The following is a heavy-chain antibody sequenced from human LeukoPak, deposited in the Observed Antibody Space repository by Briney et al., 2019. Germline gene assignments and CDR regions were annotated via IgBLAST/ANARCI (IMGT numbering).Heavy chain of an antibody. D-gene: IGHD5-12*01. V-gene: IGHV4-39*07. CDR1: GGSISSSSYY. CDR2: IYYSGST. CDR3: ARDYSGYAAFDY. J-gene: IGHJ4*02. Sequence: SETLSLTCTVSGGSISSSSYYWGWIRQPPGKGLEWIGSIYYSGSTYYNPSLKSRVTISVDTSKNQFSLKLSSVTAADTAVYYCARDYSGYAAFDYWGRGTLVTVSS.